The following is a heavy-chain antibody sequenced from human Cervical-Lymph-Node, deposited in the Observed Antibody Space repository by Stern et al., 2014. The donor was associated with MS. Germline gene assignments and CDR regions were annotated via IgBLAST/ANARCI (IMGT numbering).Heavy chain of an antibody. CDR1: GFTFDGYA. D-gene: IGHD6-13*01. Sequence: EVQLVESGGGLVQPGRSLRLSCAASGFTFDGYAMHWVRQAPGKGLEWVSGISWTSGSIVYADSVKGRFTISKANAKNSLYLQMNSLRAEDTALYYCAKDVGYSSTTYGLDVWGQATTVTVSS. CDR2: ISWTSGSI. V-gene: IGHV3-9*01. CDR3: AKDVGYSSTTYGLDV. J-gene: IGHJ6*02.